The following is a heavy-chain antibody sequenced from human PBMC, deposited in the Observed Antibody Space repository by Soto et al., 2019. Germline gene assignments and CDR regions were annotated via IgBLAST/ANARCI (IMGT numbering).Heavy chain of an antibody. J-gene: IGHJ3*02. CDR3: ARPPYYYGSGSYFLDAFDI. CDR2: IYPGDSET. CDR1: GYSFTSYW. V-gene: IGHV5-51*01. D-gene: IGHD3-10*01. Sequence: GESLKISCKGSGYSFTSYWIGWVRQMPGKGLEWMGIIYPGDSETRNSPAFQGQVTISADKSISTAYLQWSSLKASDTAMYYCARPPYYYGSGSYFLDAFDIWGQGTMVTVSS.